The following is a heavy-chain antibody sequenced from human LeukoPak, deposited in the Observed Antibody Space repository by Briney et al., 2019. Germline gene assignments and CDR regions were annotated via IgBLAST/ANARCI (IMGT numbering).Heavy chain of an antibody. CDR2: MNPNSGNA. CDR1: RYTFTSYA. Sequence: EASVKVSCRASRYTFTSYAMNWVRQAPGQGLEWMGWMNPNSGNAGYAQKFQGRVTMTRNTSISTAYMELSSLRSEDTAVYYCARSGGYSHRRYYYYYMDVWGKGTTVTISS. J-gene: IGHJ6*03. V-gene: IGHV1-8*02. D-gene: IGHD6-25*01. CDR3: ARSGGYSHRRYYYYYMDV.